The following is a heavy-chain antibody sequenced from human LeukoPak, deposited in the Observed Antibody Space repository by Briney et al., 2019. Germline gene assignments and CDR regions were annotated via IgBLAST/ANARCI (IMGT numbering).Heavy chain of an antibody. D-gene: IGHD4-11*01. V-gene: IGHV1-18*01. J-gene: IGHJ4*02. CDR1: GYTLTSYG. CDR3: ARVSMTTVTMYYFDY. CDR2: ISAYNGNT. Sequence: ASVKVPCKASGYTLTSYGISWVRQAPGQGLEWMGWISAYNGNTNYAQKLQGRVTMTTDTSTSTAYMELRSLRSDDTAVYYCARVSMTTVTMYYFDYWGQGTLVTVSS.